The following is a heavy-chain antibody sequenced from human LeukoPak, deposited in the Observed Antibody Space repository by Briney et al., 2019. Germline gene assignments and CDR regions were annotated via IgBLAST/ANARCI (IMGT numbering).Heavy chain of an antibody. CDR3: AMQRGYSGYERTSADY. D-gene: IGHD5-12*01. V-gene: IGHV3-23*01. Sequence: PGGSLRLSCAASGFTFSSYAMSWVRQAPGKGLEWVSAISGSGGSTYYADSVKGRFTISRDNSKNTLYLQMNSLRAEDTAVYYCAMQRGYSGYERTSADYWGQGTLVTVYS. CDR2: ISGSGGST. CDR1: GFTFSSYA. J-gene: IGHJ4*02.